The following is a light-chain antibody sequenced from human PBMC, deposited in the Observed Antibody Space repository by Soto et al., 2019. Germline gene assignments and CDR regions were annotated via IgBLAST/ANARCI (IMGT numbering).Light chain of an antibody. J-gene: IGKJ1*01. CDR1: QSISSW. CDR2: KAS. CDR3: QQYKSHRRT. Sequence: DILMTQSPSSLSSSVGDRVTITCRASQSISSWLAWYQQKPGKAPKLLINKASSLESGVPSRFSGSGSGTEFTLTISSLQPDDFATYYCQQYKSHRRTFGQGTKVDIK. V-gene: IGKV1-5*03.